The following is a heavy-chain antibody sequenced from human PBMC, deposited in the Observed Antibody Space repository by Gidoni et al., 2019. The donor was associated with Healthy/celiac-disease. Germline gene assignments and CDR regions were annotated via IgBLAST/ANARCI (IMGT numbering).Heavy chain of an antibody. J-gene: IGHJ5*02. CDR3: ARGSSSGELFITPNPFIRLFRFDP. Sequence: QVQLQESGPGLVKPSETLSLTCTVSGGSISSYYWTWIRQPPGKGLEWIGYIYYSGSTNYNPSLKSRVTISVDTSKNQFSLKLSSVTAADTAVYYCARGSSSGELFITPNPFIRLFRFDPWGQGTLVTVSS. CDR2: IYYSGST. D-gene: IGHD3-10*01. CDR1: GGSISSYY. V-gene: IGHV4-59*01.